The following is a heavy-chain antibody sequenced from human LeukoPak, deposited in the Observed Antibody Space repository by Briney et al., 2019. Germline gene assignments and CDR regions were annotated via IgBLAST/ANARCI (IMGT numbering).Heavy chain of an antibody. CDR2: IYYSGST. Sequence: SETQSLTCTVSGGSISSYYWSWIRQPPGKGLEWIGYIYYSGSTNYNPSLKSRVAISVDTSRNQFSLKLSSVTAADTAVYYCATLPFGGPRRVFDYWGQGIPVTVSS. CDR3: ATLPFGGPRRVFDY. V-gene: IGHV4-59*01. J-gene: IGHJ4*02. CDR1: GGSISSYY. D-gene: IGHD3-16*01.